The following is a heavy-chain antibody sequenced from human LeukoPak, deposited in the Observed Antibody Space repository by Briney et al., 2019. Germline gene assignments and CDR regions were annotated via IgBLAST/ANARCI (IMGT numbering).Heavy chain of an antibody. CDR1: GFTFSSYA. V-gene: IGHV3-23*01. CDR3: ARGRTVYYYYMDV. Sequence: PGGSLRLSCAASGFTFSSYAMSWVRQAPGKGLEWVSAISGSGGSTYYADSVKGRFTISRDNSKNTLYLQMNSLRAEDTAVYYCARGRTVYYYYMDVWGKGTTVTVSS. J-gene: IGHJ6*03. CDR2: ISGSGGST. D-gene: IGHD4-17*01.